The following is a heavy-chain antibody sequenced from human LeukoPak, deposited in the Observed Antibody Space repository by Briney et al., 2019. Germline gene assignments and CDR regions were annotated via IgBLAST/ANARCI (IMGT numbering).Heavy chain of an antibody. CDR2: TSAGGSST. J-gene: IGHJ5*02. CDR1: GFSFSSYA. D-gene: IGHD2-2*01. Sequence: GRSLRLSCAASGFSFSSYAMHWVRQAPGKGLEWVSTTSAGGSSTYYADSVKGRFTISRDNSKNTFYLQMNSLRAVDTAAYYCAKGGYCSSSSCYYGWFEPWGQGTLVTVSS. CDR3: AKGGYCSSSSCYYGWFEP. V-gene: IGHV3-23*01.